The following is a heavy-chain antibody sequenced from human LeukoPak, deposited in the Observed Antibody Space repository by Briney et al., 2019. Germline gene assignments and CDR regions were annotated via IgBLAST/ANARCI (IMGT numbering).Heavy chain of an antibody. CDR1: GGSITTRNF. J-gene: IGHJ4*02. Sequence: PSETLSLTCAVSGGSITTRNFWSWVRQPPGKGLEWIAEMHHDGSANYNPSLKSRVSMSVDKSKNHFSLRLTSVTAADTAVYYCAREGLGETYFEYWGRGILVTVSS. V-gene: IGHV4-4*02. CDR3: AREGLGETYFEY. CDR2: MHHDGSA. D-gene: IGHD3-16*01.